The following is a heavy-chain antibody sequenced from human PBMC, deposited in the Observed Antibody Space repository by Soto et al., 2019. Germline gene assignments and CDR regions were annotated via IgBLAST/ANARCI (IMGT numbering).Heavy chain of an antibody. CDR1: GGSISSSNYY. CDR2: IYYSGST. D-gene: IGHD3-10*01. CDR3: AGHFLIRTSMGRGVIRVPDHMDV. J-gene: IGHJ6*03. Sequence: ASETLSLTCTVSGGSISSSNYYWGWILQPPGKGLEWIGSIYYSGSTYYNPSLKSRVTISVDTSKNQFSLKLSSVTAADTAVYYCAGHFLIRTSMGRGVIRVPDHMDVWGKGTTVTVS. V-gene: IGHV4-39*01.